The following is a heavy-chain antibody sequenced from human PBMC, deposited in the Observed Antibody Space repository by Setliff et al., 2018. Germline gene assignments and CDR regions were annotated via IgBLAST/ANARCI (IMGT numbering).Heavy chain of an antibody. CDR3: ARDASASDGRNAFDI. CDR1: GGSISDNGYF. J-gene: IGHJ3*02. CDR2: IYFGGNT. Sequence: SETLSLTCTAPGGSISDNGYFWGWVRQPPGKGLEWIGNIYFGGNTYFNPSFKSRVTMSIDTSNSQFSLKLSSVTAADTAIYYCARDASASDGRNAFDIWGQGTMVTVSS. D-gene: IGHD1-26*01. V-gene: IGHV4-39*07.